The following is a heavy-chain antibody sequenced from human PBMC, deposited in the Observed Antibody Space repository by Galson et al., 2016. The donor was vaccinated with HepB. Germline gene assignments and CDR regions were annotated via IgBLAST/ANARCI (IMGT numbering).Heavy chain of an antibody. Sequence: QSGAEVKRPGESLKISCKGSGYSFTSYWIGWVRQMPGKGLEWMGMTYPDDSDTRYSPSFQDQFTMSADKSINTAYLQWSSLKASDTAMYYCARLSWDAKRLEYWGQGTLVTVSS. CDR2: TYPDDSDT. D-gene: IGHD2-8*01. J-gene: IGHJ4*02. V-gene: IGHV5-51*01. CDR3: ARLSWDAKRLEY. CDR1: GYSFTSYW.